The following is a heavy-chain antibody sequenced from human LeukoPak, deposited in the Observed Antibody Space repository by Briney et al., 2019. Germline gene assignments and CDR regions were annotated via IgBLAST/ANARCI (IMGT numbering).Heavy chain of an antibody. CDR2: IIPIFGTA. Sequence: ASVKASCKASGGTFSSYAISWVRQAPGQGLEWMGGIIPIFGTANYAQKFQGRVTITADESTSTAYMELSSLRSEDTAVYYCARSPIYYYDSSGYNDAFDIWGQGTMVTVSS. CDR3: ARSPIYYYDSSGYNDAFDI. J-gene: IGHJ3*02. CDR1: GGTFSSYA. V-gene: IGHV1-69*13. D-gene: IGHD3-22*01.